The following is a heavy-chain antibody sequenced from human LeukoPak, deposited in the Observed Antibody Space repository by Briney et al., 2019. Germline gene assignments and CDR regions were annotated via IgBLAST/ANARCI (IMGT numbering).Heavy chain of an antibody. D-gene: IGHD6-13*01. Sequence: GESLKISCKGSGYSFTSYWIGWVRQMPGKGLEWMGIIYPGDPDTRYSPSFQGQVTISADKSISTAYLQWSSRQASDTAMYYCARFRAAAGGGGDYFDYWGQGTLVTVSS. V-gene: IGHV5-51*01. CDR1: GYSFTSYW. CDR2: IYPGDPDT. J-gene: IGHJ4*02. CDR3: ARFRAAAGGGGDYFDY.